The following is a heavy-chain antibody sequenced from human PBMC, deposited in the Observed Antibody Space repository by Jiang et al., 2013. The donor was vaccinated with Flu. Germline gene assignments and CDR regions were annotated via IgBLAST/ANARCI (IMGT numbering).Heavy chain of an antibody. Sequence: PGRSLRLSCAASGFTFSSYAMHWVRQAPGKGLEWVAVISYDGSNKYYADSVKGRFTISRDNSKNTLYLQMNSLRAEDTAVYYCASSKGVGCSSTSCRNDYWGQGTLVTVSS. V-gene: IGHV3-30-3*01. J-gene: IGHJ4*02. D-gene: IGHD2-2*01. CDR1: GFTFSSYA. CDR2: ISYDGSNK. CDR3: ASSKGVGCSSTSCRNDY.